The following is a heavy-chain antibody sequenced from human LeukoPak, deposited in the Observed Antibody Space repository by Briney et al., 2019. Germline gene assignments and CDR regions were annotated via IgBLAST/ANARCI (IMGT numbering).Heavy chain of an antibody. J-gene: IGHJ4*02. D-gene: IGHD3-10*01. CDR1: GFTFGDYA. CDR2: IRSKAYGGTT. V-gene: IGHV3-49*03. Sequence: GGSLRLSCTASGFTFGDYAMSWFRQAPGKGLEWVGFIRSKAYGGTTEYAASVKGRFTISRDDSKSIAYLQTTSLKTEDTAVYYCTRDPTRGGFGELQYFDYWGQGTLVTVSS. CDR3: TRDPTRGGFGELQYFDY.